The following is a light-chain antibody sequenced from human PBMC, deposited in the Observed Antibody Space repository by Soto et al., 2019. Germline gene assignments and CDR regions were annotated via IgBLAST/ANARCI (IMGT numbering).Light chain of an antibody. Sequence: AIRMTQSPSSFSASTGDRVTITCRASQGISSYLAWYQQKPGKAPKLLIYAASTLQSGVPSRFSGNGSGKEFTLTISCLQSEDYATCYCQQYYSYPPWTFGQGTKVEIK. V-gene: IGKV1-8*01. CDR1: QGISSY. CDR2: AAS. J-gene: IGKJ1*01. CDR3: QQYYSYPPWT.